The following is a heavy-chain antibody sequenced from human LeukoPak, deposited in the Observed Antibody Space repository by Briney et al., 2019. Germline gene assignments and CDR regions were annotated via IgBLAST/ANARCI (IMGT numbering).Heavy chain of an antibody. Sequence: PSEILSLTCAVYGGSFSGYYWSWIRQPPGKGLEWIGEINHSGSTNYNPSLKSRVTISVDTSKNQFSLKLSSVTAADTAVYYCARGNPNYYYDSSGYYTAWILGYYYYYMDVWGKGTTVTVSS. CDR2: INHSGST. CDR1: GGSFSGYY. CDR3: ARGNPNYYYDSSGYYTAWILGYYYYYMDV. D-gene: IGHD3-22*01. V-gene: IGHV4-34*01. J-gene: IGHJ6*03.